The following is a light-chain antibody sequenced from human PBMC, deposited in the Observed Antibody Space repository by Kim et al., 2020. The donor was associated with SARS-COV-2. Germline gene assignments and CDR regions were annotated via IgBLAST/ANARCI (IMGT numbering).Light chain of an antibody. CDR1: QSVSSS. Sequence: LSPGERATPPCRASQSVSSSLAWYQHKPGQAPRLLIYDASNGATGIPARFSGSGSGTDFTLTISSLEPEDFAVYYCQQGSNWPLTFGGGTKVDIK. J-gene: IGKJ4*01. CDR2: DAS. V-gene: IGKV3-11*01. CDR3: QQGSNWPLT.